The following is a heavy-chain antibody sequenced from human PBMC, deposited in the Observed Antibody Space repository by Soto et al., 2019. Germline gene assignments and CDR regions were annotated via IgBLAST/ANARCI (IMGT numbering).Heavy chain of an antibody. J-gene: IGHJ6*02. CDR3: ARSGAWFGESNYGMDV. CDR1: GYSFTSYW. CDR2: TDPSDSYT. V-gene: IGHV5-10-1*01. D-gene: IGHD3-10*01. Sequence: PGESLKISCKGSGYSFTSYWISWVRQMPGKGLEWMGRTDPSDSYTNYSPSFQGHVTISADKSISTAYLQWSSLKASDTAMYYCARSGAWFGESNYGMDVWGQGTTVTVSS.